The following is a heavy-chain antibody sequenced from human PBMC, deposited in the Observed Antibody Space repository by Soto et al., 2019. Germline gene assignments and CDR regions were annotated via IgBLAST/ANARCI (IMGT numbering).Heavy chain of an antibody. CDR3: SRSLDPSGYYFSNF. D-gene: IGHD3-22*01. J-gene: IGHJ4*02. Sequence: QLQLQESGPGLVKPSETLSLTCTVSGGSISSYYWSWIRQPPGKRLEWIGFVHYTGSTNYNPSLGSRVTMSVDTSRNQVSLKLNSVTAADTAVYYCSRSLDPSGYYFSNFWGQGTLVTVSS. CDR2: VHYTGST. CDR1: GGSISSYY. V-gene: IGHV4-59*01.